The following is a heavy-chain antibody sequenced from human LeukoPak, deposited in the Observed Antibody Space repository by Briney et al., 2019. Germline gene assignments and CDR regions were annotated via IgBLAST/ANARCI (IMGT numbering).Heavy chain of an antibody. CDR1: GFTFSNYW. V-gene: IGHV3-74*01. CDR2: INSDGINT. CDR3: ARVAKYYYGSETYYFFEH. D-gene: IGHD3-10*01. J-gene: IGHJ4*02. Sequence: GGSLRLSCAASGFTFSNYWMHWVRQAPGKGLVWVSHINSDGINTSYADSVKGRFTISRDNSKNTLYLQMNSLRAEDTAVYYCARVAKYYYGSETYYFFEHWGQGTPVTASS.